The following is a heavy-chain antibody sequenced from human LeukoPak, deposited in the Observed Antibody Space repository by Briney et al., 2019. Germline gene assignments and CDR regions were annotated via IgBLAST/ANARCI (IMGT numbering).Heavy chain of an antibody. CDR2: IYHIGYT. Sequence: PSGTLSLTCAVSGGSISSNNWWSWVRQPPGKGLEWIGEIYHIGYTNYNPSLKSRVTISVDKSNNQFSLKLNSVTAADAAVYYCASHGAFYLAYWGQGTLVTVSS. V-gene: IGHV4-4*02. CDR1: GGSISSNNW. CDR3: ASHGAFYLAY. J-gene: IGHJ4*02. D-gene: IGHD2/OR15-2a*01.